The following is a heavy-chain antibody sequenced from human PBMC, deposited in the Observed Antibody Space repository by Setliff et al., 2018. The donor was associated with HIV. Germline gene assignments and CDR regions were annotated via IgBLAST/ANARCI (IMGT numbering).Heavy chain of an antibody. Sequence: SETLSLTCTVTGYSISSGYYWAWIRQPPGKGLEWIGYIYHAGNTYYNPSLKSRVTISADTSKNHLSLKLTSLTAADTAVYYCGRLETGPATSAYGPFNSWGQGKMVTVSS. D-gene: IGHD4-17*01. J-gene: IGHJ4*02. CDR3: GRLETGPATSAYGPFNS. CDR2: IYHAGNT. V-gene: IGHV4-38-2*02. CDR1: GYSISSGYY.